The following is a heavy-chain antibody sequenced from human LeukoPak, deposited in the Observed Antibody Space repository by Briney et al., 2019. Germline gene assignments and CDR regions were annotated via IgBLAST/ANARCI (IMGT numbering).Heavy chain of an antibody. J-gene: IGHJ4*02. V-gene: IGHV3-23*01. CDR1: GFTFSSYA. CDR3: AKDPIVGATTDFDY. D-gene: IGHD1-26*01. Sequence: PGGSLRLSCAASGFTFSSYAMSWVRQAPGKGREWVSAISGRGGSTYYADSVKGRFTISRDNSKNTLYLQMYSLRAEDTAVYYCAKDPIVGATTDFDYWGQGTLVTVSS. CDR2: ISGRGGST.